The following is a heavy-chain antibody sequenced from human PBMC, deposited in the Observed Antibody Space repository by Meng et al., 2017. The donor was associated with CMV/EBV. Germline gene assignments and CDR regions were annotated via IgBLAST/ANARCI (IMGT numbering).Heavy chain of an antibody. CDR1: GGSFSGYY. CDR2: INHSGST. V-gene: IGHV4-34*01. Sequence: VQLPQWAAGLLKPSETLSLTCAVYGGSFSGYYWSWIRQPPGKGLEWIGEINHSGSTNYNPSLKSRVTISVDTSKNQFSLKLSSVTAADTAVYYCARGLWFGELSPFDYWGQGTLVTVSS. J-gene: IGHJ4*02. D-gene: IGHD3-10*01. CDR3: ARGLWFGELSPFDY.